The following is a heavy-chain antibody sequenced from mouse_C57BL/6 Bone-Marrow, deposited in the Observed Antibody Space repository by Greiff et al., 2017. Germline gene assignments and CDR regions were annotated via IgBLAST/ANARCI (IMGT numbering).Heavy chain of an antibody. CDR2: IRLKSDNYAT. D-gene: IGHD2-4*01. CDR1: GFTFSNYW. Sequence: EVKLMESGGGLVQPGGSMKLSCVASGFTFSNYWMNWVRQSPEKGLEWVAQIRLKSDNYATHDAESVKGRFTISRDDSKSSVYLQMNNIRAEDTGIYYCAGLRGFAYWGQGTLVTVSA. J-gene: IGHJ3*01. CDR3: AGLRGFAY. V-gene: IGHV6-3*01.